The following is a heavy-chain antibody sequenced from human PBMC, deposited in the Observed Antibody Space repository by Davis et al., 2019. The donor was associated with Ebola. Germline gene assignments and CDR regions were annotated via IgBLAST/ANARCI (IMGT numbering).Heavy chain of an antibody. CDR3: AKDRIAEQQLPRYYFDY. CDR2: ISYDGSNK. Sequence: LSLTCAASGFTFSSYGMHWVRQAPGKGLEWVAVISYDGSNKYYADSVKGRFTISRDNSKNTLYLQMNSLRAEDTAVYYCAKDRIAEQQLPRYYFDYWGQGTLVTVSS. V-gene: IGHV3-30*18. CDR1: GFTFSSYG. D-gene: IGHD6-13*01. J-gene: IGHJ4*02.